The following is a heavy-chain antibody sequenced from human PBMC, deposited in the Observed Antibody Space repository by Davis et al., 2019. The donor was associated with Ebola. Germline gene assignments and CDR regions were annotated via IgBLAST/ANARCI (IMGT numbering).Heavy chain of an antibody. CDR1: GFTFSSYG. J-gene: IGHJ6*02. Sequence: GESLKISCAASGFTFSSYGMHWVRQAPGKGLEWVAVIWYDGSNKYYADSVKGRFTISRDNSKNTLYLQLSSLRAEDTAVYYCARECYDFWSGCGLDVWGQGTTVTVSS. V-gene: IGHV3-33*01. CDR3: ARECYDFWSGCGLDV. D-gene: IGHD3-3*01. CDR2: IWYDGSNK.